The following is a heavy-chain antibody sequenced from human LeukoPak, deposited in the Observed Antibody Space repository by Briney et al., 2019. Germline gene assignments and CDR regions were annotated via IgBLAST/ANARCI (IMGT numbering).Heavy chain of an antibody. CDR1: GGSISNNY. V-gene: IGHV4-59*01. J-gene: IGHJ4*02. CDR3: ARGSGSLFEN. D-gene: IGHD3-10*01. CDR2: IYYSGST. Sequence: PSETLSLTCTVSGGSISNNYWSWIRQPPGKGLGWIGYIYYSGSTNYNPSLKSRVAISVDTSKNQFSLKLSSVTAADTAVYYCARGSGSLFENWAQGTLVTVSS.